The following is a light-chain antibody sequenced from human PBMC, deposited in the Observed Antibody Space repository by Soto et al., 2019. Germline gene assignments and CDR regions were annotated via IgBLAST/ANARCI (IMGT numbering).Light chain of an antibody. CDR2: TNN. CDR1: TSNLGGNT. J-gene: IGLJ2*01. V-gene: IGLV1-44*01. CDR3: AAWDDGLNAVV. Sequence: QSVLTQPPSVSGTPGHKVSISCSGSTSNLGGNTVNWYQQLPGTAPKLLIYTNNQRPSGVPDRFSGSKSGTSASLAISGLRSEDEAEFYCAAWDDGLNAVVFGGGTKLTVL.